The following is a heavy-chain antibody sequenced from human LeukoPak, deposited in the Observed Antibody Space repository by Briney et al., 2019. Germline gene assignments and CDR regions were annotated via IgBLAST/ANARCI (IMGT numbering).Heavy chain of an antibody. J-gene: IGHJ5*02. Sequence: GASVKVSCTASGYTFTSYDINWVRQATGQGLEWMGWMNPNSGNTGYAQKFQGRVTMTRNTSISTAYMELSSLRSEDTAVYYCARVTYYDYVWGSSDWFDPWGQGTLVTVSS. V-gene: IGHV1-8*01. CDR1: GYTFTSYD. CDR2: MNPNSGNT. CDR3: ARVTYYDYVWGSSDWFDP. D-gene: IGHD3-16*01.